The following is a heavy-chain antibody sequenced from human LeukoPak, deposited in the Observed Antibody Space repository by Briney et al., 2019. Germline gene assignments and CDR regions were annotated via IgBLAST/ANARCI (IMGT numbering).Heavy chain of an antibody. CDR1: GGSFSGYY. D-gene: IGHD3-22*01. J-gene: IGHJ5*02. CDR3: ARTSIYYDSSGYRS. V-gene: IGHV4-34*01. CDR2: INNSGST. Sequence: PSETLSLTCAVYGGSFSGYYWSWIRQPPGKGLEWIGEINNSGSTNYNPSLKSRVTISVDTSKNQFSLKLSSVTAADTAVYYCARTSIYYDSSGYRSWGQGTLVTVSS.